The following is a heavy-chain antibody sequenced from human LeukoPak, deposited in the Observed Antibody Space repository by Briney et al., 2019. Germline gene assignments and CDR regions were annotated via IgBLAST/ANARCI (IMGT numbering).Heavy chain of an antibody. CDR1: GFTVSSNY. CDR2: IYSGGST. CDR3: ARDKYSSGWYISGFDY. D-gene: IGHD6-19*01. Sequence: GGPLRLSCAASGFTVSSNYMSWVRQAPGKGLGWVSVIYSGGSTYYADSVKGRFTISRDNSKNTLYLQMNSLRAEDTAVYYCARDKYSSGWYISGFDYWGQGTLVTVSS. V-gene: IGHV3-66*01. J-gene: IGHJ4*02.